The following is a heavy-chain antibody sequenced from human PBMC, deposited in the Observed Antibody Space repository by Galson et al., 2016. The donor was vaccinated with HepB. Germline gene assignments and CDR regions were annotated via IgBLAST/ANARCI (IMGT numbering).Heavy chain of an antibody. CDR3: ARNNVGGYYYGSGSFGY. Sequence: SETLSLTCAVSGYSISSGYYWGWIRQPPGKGLEWIGSIYHSGRAYYNPSLKSRVTISIDTSKDQFSLNLSSVTAADTAVYYCARNNVGGYYYGSGSFGYWGQGTLVTVSS. D-gene: IGHD3-10*01. CDR1: GYSISSGYY. J-gene: IGHJ4*02. CDR2: IYHSGRA. V-gene: IGHV4-38-2*01.